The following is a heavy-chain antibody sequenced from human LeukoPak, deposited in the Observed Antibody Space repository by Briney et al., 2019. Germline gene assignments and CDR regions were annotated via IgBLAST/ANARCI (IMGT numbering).Heavy chain of an antibody. D-gene: IGHD3-10*01. Sequence: GASVKVSCKASGYTFTSYGISWVRQAPGQGLEWMGWISAYNGNTNYAQKLQGRVTMTTDTSTSTAYMELRSLRSDDTAVYYCATVYYYGSGSYYNGHAFDIWGQGTMVTVSS. CDR1: GYTFTSYG. V-gene: IGHV1-18*01. J-gene: IGHJ3*02. CDR2: ISAYNGNT. CDR3: ATVYYYGSGSYYNGHAFDI.